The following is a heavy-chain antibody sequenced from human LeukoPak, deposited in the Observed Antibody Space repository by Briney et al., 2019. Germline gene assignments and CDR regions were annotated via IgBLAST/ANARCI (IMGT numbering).Heavy chain of an antibody. Sequence: KPSETLSLTCTVSGGSITSNSYYWGWIRQPPGKGLEWIGSIYYSGNTYYNPSLKSRVTVSVDTSKNQFSLNLSAVTAADTAVYYCARDQGSYGRFDYWGQGTLVTVSS. D-gene: IGHD1-26*01. CDR3: ARDQGSYGRFDY. CDR2: IYYSGNT. CDR1: GGSITSNSYY. J-gene: IGHJ4*02. V-gene: IGHV4-39*07.